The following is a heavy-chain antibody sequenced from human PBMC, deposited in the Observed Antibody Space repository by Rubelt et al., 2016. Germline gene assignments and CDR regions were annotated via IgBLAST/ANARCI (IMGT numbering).Heavy chain of an antibody. J-gene: IGHJ6*03. D-gene: IGHD5-18*01. CDR1: GGSFSGYY. CDR2: IYHSGST. Sequence: AGLLKPSETLSLTCAVYGGSFSGYYWSWIRQPPGKGLEWIGSIYHSGSTYYNPSLKSRVTISVDTSKNQFSLKLSSVTAADTAVYYCARGNTAMAKRGVRDYYYYMDVWGKGTTVTVSS. CDR3: ARGNTAMAKRGVRDYYYYMDV. V-gene: IGHV4-34*01.